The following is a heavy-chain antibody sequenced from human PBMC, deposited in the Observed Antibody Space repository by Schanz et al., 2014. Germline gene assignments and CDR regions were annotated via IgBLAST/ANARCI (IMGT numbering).Heavy chain of an antibody. CDR1: GFTFSTHA. Sequence: EMQLLESGGGLIQPGGSLRLSCAASGFTFSTHAMSWVRQAPGKGLEWVSSISGSGGSTYYADSVKGRFTISRDNSKNTLYLQMNSLRAEDTAVYYCVRDSFFAFDYWGQGTLVTVSS. V-gene: IGHV3-23*01. J-gene: IGHJ4*02. D-gene: IGHD3-3*01. CDR3: VRDSFFAFDY. CDR2: ISGSGGST.